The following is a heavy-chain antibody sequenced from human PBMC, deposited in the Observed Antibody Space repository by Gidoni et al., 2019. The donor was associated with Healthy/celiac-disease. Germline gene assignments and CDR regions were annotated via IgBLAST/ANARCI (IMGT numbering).Heavy chain of an antibody. D-gene: IGHD2-2*01. V-gene: IGHV3-53*02. CDR1: GFTVSSNY. J-gene: IGHJ6*02. CDR3: ASARLGYCSSTSCYYYYGMDV. CDR2: IYSGGST. Sequence: EVQLVETGGGLIQPGGSLGLSCAAAGFTVSSNYRSWVRQAPGKGMEWVSVIYSGGSTYYADSVKGRFTISRDNSKNTLYLQMNSLRAEDTAVYYCASARLGYCSSTSCYYYYGMDVWGQGTTVTVSS.